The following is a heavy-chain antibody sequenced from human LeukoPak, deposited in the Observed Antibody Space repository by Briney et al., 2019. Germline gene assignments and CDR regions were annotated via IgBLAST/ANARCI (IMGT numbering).Heavy chain of an antibody. CDR2: INYSGRS. CDR1: GNSITSDF. J-gene: IGHJ4*02. Sequence: SETLSLTCSVPGNSITSDFWSWIRQSPGKGLEWIGYINYSGRSEYDPSLKSRVTISVDRSTKRVSLKMRSVTAADTAVYYCARLDCLSNECYNYWAVGALVTVSS. V-gene: IGHV4-59*08. CDR3: ARLDCLSNECYNY. D-gene: IGHD2/OR15-2a*01.